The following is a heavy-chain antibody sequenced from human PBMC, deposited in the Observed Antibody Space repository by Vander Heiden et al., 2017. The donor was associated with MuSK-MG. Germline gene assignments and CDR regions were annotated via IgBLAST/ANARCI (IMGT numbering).Heavy chain of an antibody. CDR3: ARRGAFSDTLFFDY. Sequence: QLQLQESSPGLVKPSETLSLTCSVSGGSISTSGYYWDWIRQPPGKGLEWIGAIYYSGSTPYNPSLKSRVTISLDKSKNQFSLKLSSVTAADTAVYYCARRGAFSDTLFFDYWGQGSLVTVSS. J-gene: IGHJ4*02. CDR1: GGSISTSGYY. D-gene: IGHD1-26*01. CDR2: IYYSGST. V-gene: IGHV4-39*01.